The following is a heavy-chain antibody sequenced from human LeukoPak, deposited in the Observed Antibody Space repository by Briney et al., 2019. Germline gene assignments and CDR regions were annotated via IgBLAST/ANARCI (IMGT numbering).Heavy chain of an antibody. CDR1: GFTVSSIY. CDR2: IYSTDKT. CDR3: VKDLHPSYYYYGLDV. V-gene: IGHV3-53*01. J-gene: IGHJ6*02. Sequence: GGSLRLSCAASGFTVSSIYMTWVRQAPGKGLEWVSVIYSTDKTNYADSVQGRFTISRDPSKNTVYLQMNSLRGEDTAVYYCVKDLHPSYYYYGLDVWGQGTTVSVSS.